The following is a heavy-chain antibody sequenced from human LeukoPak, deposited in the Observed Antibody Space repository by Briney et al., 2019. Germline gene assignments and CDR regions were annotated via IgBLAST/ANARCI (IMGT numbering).Heavy chain of an antibody. CDR2: IYYSGST. CDR1: GGSISSYY. CDR3: ARALGGYNIRN. D-gene: IGHD5-24*01. J-gene: IGHJ4*02. V-gene: IGHV4-59*01. Sequence: PETLSLTCTVSGGSISSYYWSWIRQPPGKGLEWIGYIYYSGSTNYNPSLKSRVTISVDTSKNQFSLKLSSVTAADTAVYYCARALGGYNIRNWGQGTLVTVSS.